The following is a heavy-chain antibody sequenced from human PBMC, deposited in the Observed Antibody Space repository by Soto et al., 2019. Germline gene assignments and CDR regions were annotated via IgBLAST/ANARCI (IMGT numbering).Heavy chain of an antibody. Sequence: EVQLLASGGGLVQPGGSLRLSCAASEFPFSNYAVSWVRQAPGKRLEWVSAISGSGGSTYYADSVKGRFTISRDNPKNTLYLQTGSLSAENAAVYNCAQGAQDMPGGRWSDYSGQGTLVAVSS. V-gene: IGHV3-23*01. J-gene: IGHJ4*02. CDR3: AQGAQDMPGGRWSDY. D-gene: IGHD2-15*01. CDR2: ISGSGGST. CDR1: EFPFSNYA.